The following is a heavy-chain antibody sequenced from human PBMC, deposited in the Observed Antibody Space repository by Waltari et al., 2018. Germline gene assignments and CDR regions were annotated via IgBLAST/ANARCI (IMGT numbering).Heavy chain of an antibody. Sequence: EVQLVESGGGLVQPGGSLRLSCAASGFTLSNYWMGWVRQAPGKGLEWVANIKEDGSEKYYVDSVKGRFTISRDNAQNSLYLQVSSLRAEDTAMYYCATPSYNSGSYFLYWGQGTLVSVSS. D-gene: IGHD3-10*01. V-gene: IGHV3-7*01. CDR1: GFTLSNYW. CDR3: ATPSYNSGSYFLY. J-gene: IGHJ4*02. CDR2: IKEDGSEK.